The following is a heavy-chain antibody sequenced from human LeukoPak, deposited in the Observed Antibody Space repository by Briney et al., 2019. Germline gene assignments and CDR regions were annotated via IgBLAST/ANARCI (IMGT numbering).Heavy chain of an antibody. CDR3: AAHTDSGSSGSFGH. J-gene: IGHJ4*02. CDR1: GYSFTSYD. V-gene: IGHV1-8*01. CDR2: MNPSSGNT. Sequence: ASVIVSCKASGYSFTSYDINWVRQATGQGPEWIGWMNPSSGNTAYAQRFQGRVTMTRDTSTSKAYLELSSLTSDDTAAYYCAAHTDSGSSGSFGHWGQGTLVTVSS. D-gene: IGHD3-10*01.